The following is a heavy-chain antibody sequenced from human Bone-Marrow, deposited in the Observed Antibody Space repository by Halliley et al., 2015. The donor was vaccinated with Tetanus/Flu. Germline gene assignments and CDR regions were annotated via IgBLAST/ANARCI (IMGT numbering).Heavy chain of an antibody. CDR2: IVASGGST. J-gene: IGHJ2*01. CDR1: GFTFNNYA. D-gene: IGHD6-19*01. CDR3: AKIPQGLGNLGYWFFYL. V-gene: IGHV3-23*01. Sequence: SLRLSCAASGFTFNNYAMTWVRQAPGKGLDWVSCIVASGGSTYYADSVKGRFTISRDNSGNTLYLQMNSLRAEDTAVYYCAKIPQGLGNLGYWFFYLWGRGPLVTVSS.